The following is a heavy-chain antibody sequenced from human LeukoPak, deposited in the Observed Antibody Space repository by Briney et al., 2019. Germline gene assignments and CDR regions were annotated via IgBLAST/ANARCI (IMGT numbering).Heavy chain of an antibody. Sequence: PQTLSLTCTVSGGSISSGDYYWSWIRQPPGKGLEWIGYIYYSGSTYYNPSLKSRVTISVDTSKNQFSLKLSSVTAADTAVYYCARDPRFLEWAYGMDVWGQGTTVTVSS. J-gene: IGHJ6*02. CDR3: ARDPRFLEWAYGMDV. V-gene: IGHV4-30-4*01. CDR2: IYYSGST. CDR1: GGSISSGDYY. D-gene: IGHD3-3*01.